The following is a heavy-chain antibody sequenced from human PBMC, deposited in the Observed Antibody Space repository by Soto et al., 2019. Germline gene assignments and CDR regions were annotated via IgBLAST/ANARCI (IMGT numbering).Heavy chain of an antibody. CDR2: IYHSGIT. V-gene: IGHV4-59*01. CDR1: SDSMTSYY. CDR3: ARMSLFYFFDS. Sequence: PSETLSVTCPVSSDSMTSYYWTWIRQPPGKGLECIGYIYHSGITNYNPSLKSRVTISLDTSKNQFSLRLSSVTAADTAVYYCARMSLFYFFDSWGQGTLVTVSS. D-gene: IGHD3-9*01. J-gene: IGHJ4*01.